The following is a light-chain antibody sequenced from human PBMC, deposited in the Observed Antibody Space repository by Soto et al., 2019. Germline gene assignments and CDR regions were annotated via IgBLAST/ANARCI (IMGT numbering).Light chain of an antibody. V-gene: IGKV3-11*01. Sequence: EIVLTQSPATLSLSPGERATLSCRATESFSTYLAWYQQKPGRAPRLLIYDASKRATGIPARFSGSGSGTGFTLTISSLEPEDFAVYYCQQRSKWPITFGQGTRLET. CDR3: QQRSKWPIT. CDR2: DAS. CDR1: ESFSTY. J-gene: IGKJ5*01.